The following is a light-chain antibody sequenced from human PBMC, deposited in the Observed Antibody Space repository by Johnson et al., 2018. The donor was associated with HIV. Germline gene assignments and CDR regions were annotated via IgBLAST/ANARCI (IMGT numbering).Light chain of an antibody. J-gene: IGLJ1*01. CDR3: GTWDSSLSAGGV. V-gene: IGLV1-51*01. CDR1: SSNIGNNY. CDR2: DNN. Sequence: QSALTQPPSVSAAPGQKVTISCSGSSSNIGNNYVAWYQQVPGTAPKLLIYDNNRRPSGVPDRFSGSKSGTSATLGITGLRTGDEADYFCGTWDSSLSAGGVFGTGTKVTVL.